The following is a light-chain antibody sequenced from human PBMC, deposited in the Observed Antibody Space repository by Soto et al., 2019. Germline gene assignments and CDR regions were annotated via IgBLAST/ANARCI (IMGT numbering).Light chain of an antibody. V-gene: IGLV2-14*01. CDR3: SSYTTRSNHWV. J-gene: IGLJ3*02. CDR2: EVS. Sequence: QSALTQPASVSGSPGQSITISCTGTSSDVGGYNYVSWYQQHPGKAPKLMIYEVSNRPSGVSNRFSGSKSGNTASLTISGLQDEDEADYYCSSYTTRSNHWVFGGGTKLTVL. CDR1: SSDVGGYNY.